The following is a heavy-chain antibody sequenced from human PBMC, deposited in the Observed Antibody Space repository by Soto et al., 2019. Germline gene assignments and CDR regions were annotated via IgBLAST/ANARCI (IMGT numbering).Heavy chain of an antibody. V-gene: IGHV4-31*03. Sequence: QVQLQESGPGLVKPSQTLSLTCSVSGGSISSGGYYWSWIRQHPEKGLEWIVYIYYSGSTNYNPSLKSGVIISVDTSSNRFSLDLRSVTAADPAIYYCARHSASWQWFDYWGQGTLVTVSS. CDR3: ARHSASWQWFDY. CDR2: IYYSGST. D-gene: IGHD1-26*01. J-gene: IGHJ5*01. CDR1: GGSISSGGYY.